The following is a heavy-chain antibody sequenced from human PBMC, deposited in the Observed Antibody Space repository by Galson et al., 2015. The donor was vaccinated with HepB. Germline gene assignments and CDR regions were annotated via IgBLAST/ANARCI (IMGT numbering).Heavy chain of an antibody. D-gene: IGHD5-12*01. CDR2: ISSDSTTI. CDR1: GFRLTDHA. Sequence: SLRLSCAASGFRLTDHAMNWVRRAPGKGLEWAAYISSDSTTIHYADSVKGRFTISRDNGKNSVFLQMNSLRGDDTAVYYCVRDRGSGFGGNVVPSFDYWGRGSLVTVSP. V-gene: IGHV3-48*01. J-gene: IGHJ4*02. CDR3: VRDRGSGFGGNVVPSFDY.